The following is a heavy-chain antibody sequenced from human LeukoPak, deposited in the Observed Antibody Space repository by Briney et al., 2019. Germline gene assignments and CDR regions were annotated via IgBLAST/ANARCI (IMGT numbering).Heavy chain of an antibody. D-gene: IGHD2/OR15-2a*01. J-gene: IGHJ6*03. CDR2: IYYSGST. CDR1: GGSISSSSYY. V-gene: IGHV4-39*07. Sequence: SETLSLTCTVSGGSISSSSYYWGWIRQPPGKGLEWIGSIYYSGSTDYKTSLKGRVTISVDKSKNQFSLKLTSVTAADTAVYYCARLTPTTLSLYYYYMDVWGKGTTVTVSS. CDR3: ARLTPTTLSLYYYYMDV.